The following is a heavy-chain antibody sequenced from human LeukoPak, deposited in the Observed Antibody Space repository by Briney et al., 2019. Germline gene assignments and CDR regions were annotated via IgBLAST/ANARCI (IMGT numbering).Heavy chain of an antibody. CDR2: ISSSSSYI. J-gene: IGHJ5*02. V-gene: IGHV3-21*01. CDR3: ARDPHDYIGP. D-gene: IGHD4-11*01. CDR1: GFTFSSYS. Sequence: GGSLRLSCAASGFTFSSYSMNWVRQAPGKGLEWVSSISSSSSYINYADSVKGRFTISRDNAKNSLYLQMNSLRAEDTAVYYCARDPHDYIGPWGQGTLVTVSS.